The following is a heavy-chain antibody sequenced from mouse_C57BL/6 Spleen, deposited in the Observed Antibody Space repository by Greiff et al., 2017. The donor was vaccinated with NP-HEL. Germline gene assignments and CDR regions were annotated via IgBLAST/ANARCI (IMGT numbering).Heavy chain of an antibody. Sequence: EVMLVESGGGLVQPGGSMKLSCVASGFTFSNYWMNWVRQSPEQGLEWVAQIRLKSDNYATHYAESVKGRFTISRDDSKSSVYLQMNNLRAEDTGIYYCTGSGFDYWGQGTTLTVSS. V-gene: IGHV6-3*01. CDR3: TGSGFDY. CDR1: GFTFSNYW. D-gene: IGHD4-1*01. J-gene: IGHJ2*01. CDR2: IRLKSDNYAT.